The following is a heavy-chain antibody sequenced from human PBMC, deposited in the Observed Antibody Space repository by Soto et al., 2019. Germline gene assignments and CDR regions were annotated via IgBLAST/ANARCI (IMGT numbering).Heavy chain of an antibody. CDR3: ARGALLDP. Sequence: SETLSLTCAVSGGNLHSGGSSWSWIRLPPGKGLEWIGFIYHDGTTSYNPSLKSRATISLDTSAKFFSLRLTSVTAADTAVYYCARGALLDPWGQGTLVTVSS. CDR1: GGNLHSGGSS. V-gene: IGHV4-30-2*01. J-gene: IGHJ5*02. CDR2: IYHDGTT.